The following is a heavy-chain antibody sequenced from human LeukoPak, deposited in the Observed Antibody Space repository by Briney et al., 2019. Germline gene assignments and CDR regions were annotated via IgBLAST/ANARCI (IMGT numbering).Heavy chain of an antibody. CDR2: INPNSGGT. CDR3: ARVIAARASSDFDY. V-gene: IGHV1-2*02. CDR1: GYTFTGYY. D-gene: IGHD6-6*01. J-gene: IGHJ4*02. Sequence: ASVKVSCKASGYTFTGYYMHWVRQAPGQGLEWMGWINPNSGGTNYAQKFQGRVTMTRDTSISTAYMELSRLRSDDTAVYYCARVIAARASSDFDYWGQGTPVTVSS.